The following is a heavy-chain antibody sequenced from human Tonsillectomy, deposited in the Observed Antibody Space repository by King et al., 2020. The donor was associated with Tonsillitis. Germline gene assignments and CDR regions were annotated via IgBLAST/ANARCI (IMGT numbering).Heavy chain of an antibody. D-gene: IGHD3-10*01. CDR3: ASSYYYGSWFDP. CDR2: VYYSGST. CDR1: GRSTSSYY. J-gene: IGHJ5*02. V-gene: IGHV4-59*01. Sequence: VQLQESGPGLVKPSETLSLTCTVSGRSTSSYYWSCVLQPPGKGLEWIGNVYYSGSTKYNPSLKSRVTISVQPSKNQFSLKLSSVTAADTAVYYCASSYYYGSWFDPWGQGTLVTVSS.